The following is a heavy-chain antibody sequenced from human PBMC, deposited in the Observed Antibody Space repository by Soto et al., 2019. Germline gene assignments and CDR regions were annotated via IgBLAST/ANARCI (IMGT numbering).Heavy chain of an antibody. Sequence: ASVKVSCKASGYTFTSYGISWVRQAPGQGLEWMGWISAYNGNTNSAQKLQGRVTMTTDTSTSTAYRELRSLRSDDTAVYYCVRFSRYNWNYEPPLYFDYWGQGTLVTVSS. D-gene: IGHD1-7*01. V-gene: IGHV1-18*01. J-gene: IGHJ4*02. CDR1: GYTFTSYG. CDR2: ISAYNGNT. CDR3: VRFSRYNWNYEPPLYFDY.